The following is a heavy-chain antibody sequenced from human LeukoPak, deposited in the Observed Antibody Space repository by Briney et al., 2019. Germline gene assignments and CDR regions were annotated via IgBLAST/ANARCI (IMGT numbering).Heavy chain of an antibody. CDR3: ARGYGDYSMDY. Sequence: GGSLRLSCAASGFAFSSHGMHWVRQAPGKGLEWVSFMQYDGTDKFYADSVKGRFTISRDNAKNTLYLQMNSLRAEDTAVYYCARGYGDYSMDYWGQGTLVTVSS. D-gene: IGHD4-17*01. CDR1: GFAFSSHG. CDR2: MQYDGTDK. J-gene: IGHJ4*02. V-gene: IGHV3-30*02.